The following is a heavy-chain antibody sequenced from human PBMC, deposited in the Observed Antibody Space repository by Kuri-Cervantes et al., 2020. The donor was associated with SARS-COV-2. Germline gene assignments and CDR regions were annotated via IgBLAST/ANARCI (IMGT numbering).Heavy chain of an antibody. Sequence: GESLKISCAASGFTFSSYAMSWVRQAPGKGLEWVSVIYSGGSSTYYADSVKGRLTISRDNSKNTLYLQMNSLRAEDTAVYYCAKDRGALDYWGQGTLVTVSS. D-gene: IGHD1-26*01. V-gene: IGHV3-23*03. CDR1: GFTFSSYA. CDR3: AKDRGALDY. J-gene: IGHJ4*02. CDR2: IYSGGSST.